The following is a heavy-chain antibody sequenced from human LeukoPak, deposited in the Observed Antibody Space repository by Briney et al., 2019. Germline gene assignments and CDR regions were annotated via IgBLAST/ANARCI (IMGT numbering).Heavy chain of an antibody. V-gene: IGHV3-21*01. D-gene: IGHD1-26*01. J-gene: IGHJ4*02. Sequence: GGSLRLSCAASGFTFSSYSMNWVRQAPGKGLEWVSSISSSSSYIYYADSVKGRFTISRDNAKNSNYMQMNSLRAEDTAVYYCARGSYGLFDYWGQGTLVTVSS. CDR1: GFTFSSYS. CDR2: ISSSSSYI. CDR3: ARGSYGLFDY.